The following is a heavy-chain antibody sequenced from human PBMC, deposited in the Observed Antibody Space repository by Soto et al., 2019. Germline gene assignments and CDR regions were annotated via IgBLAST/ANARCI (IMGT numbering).Heavy chain of an antibody. Sequence: QVQLVQSGAEVKKPGSSVKVSCKASGGTFSSYTISWVRQAPGQGLEWMGRIIPILGIANYAQKFQRRVTITADKSTSTAYMELSSLRSEDTAVYYCAGIQGVAAAGTDYYYMDVWGKGTTVTVSS. CDR3: AGIQGVAAAGTDYYYMDV. CDR2: IIPILGIA. D-gene: IGHD6-13*01. CDR1: GGTFSSYT. J-gene: IGHJ6*03. V-gene: IGHV1-69*02.